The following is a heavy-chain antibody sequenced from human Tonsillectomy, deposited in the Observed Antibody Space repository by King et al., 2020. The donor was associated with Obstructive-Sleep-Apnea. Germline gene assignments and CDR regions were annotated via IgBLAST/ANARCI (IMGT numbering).Heavy chain of an antibody. CDR3: AHIMISYGGILRDDAFDI. Sequence: ITLKESGPTLLNPTQTLTLTCTFSGFSLYTSGGGVAWIRQPPGKALEWLAIIYWDDDRRYGPSLRSRLRIDKDTSKNQVVLTMTNMDPVDSDTYYCAHIMISYGGILRDDAFDIWGQGTVVTVSS. V-gene: IGHV2-5*05. J-gene: IGHJ3*02. CDR2: IYWDDDR. D-gene: IGHD3-16*01. CDR1: GFSLYTSGGG.